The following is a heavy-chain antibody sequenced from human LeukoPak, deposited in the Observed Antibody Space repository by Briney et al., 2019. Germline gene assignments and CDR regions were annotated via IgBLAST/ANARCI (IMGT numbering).Heavy chain of an antibody. Sequence: SVKVSCKASGGTFSTYAINWVRQAPGQGLEWMGGIIPIFGTTNYAQKFQGRVTITADESTSTAYMELSSLRSEDTAVYYCAREGGTSSYYFDSWGQGTLVTVSS. CDR2: IIPIFGTT. CDR1: GGTFSTYA. V-gene: IGHV1-69*01. J-gene: IGHJ4*02. CDR3: AREGGTSSYYFDS. D-gene: IGHD2-15*01.